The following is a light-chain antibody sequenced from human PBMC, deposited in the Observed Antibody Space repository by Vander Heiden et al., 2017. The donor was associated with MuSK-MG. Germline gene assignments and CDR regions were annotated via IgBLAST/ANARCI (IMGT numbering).Light chain of an antibody. J-gene: IGLJ2*01. V-gene: IGLV1-40*01. CDR3: QSYDSSLSGVV. Sequence: QSVLTQPPSVSGAPGQRVTISCTGTSSNIGNGDDVQWYQQLPGTAPKRLIDGNSNRPSGVPDRFSGSKSGTSASLAITGLQAEDEADYYGQSYDSSLSGVVFGGGTKLTVL. CDR2: GNS. CDR1: SSNIGNGDD.